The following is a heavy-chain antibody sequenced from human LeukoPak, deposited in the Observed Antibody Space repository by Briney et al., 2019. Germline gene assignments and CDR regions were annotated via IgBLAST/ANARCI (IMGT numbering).Heavy chain of an antibody. Sequence: PGGSLRLSCAASGFTFSSYGMHWVRQAPGKGLEWVAFIRYDGSNKYYADSVKGRFTISRDNSKNTLYLQMNSLTAEDTAVYYCARDSPGTATYYMDVWGKGTTVTVSS. CDR1: GFTFSSYG. CDR3: ARDSPGTATYYMDV. J-gene: IGHJ6*03. CDR2: IRYDGSNK. D-gene: IGHD1-14*01. V-gene: IGHV3-30*02.